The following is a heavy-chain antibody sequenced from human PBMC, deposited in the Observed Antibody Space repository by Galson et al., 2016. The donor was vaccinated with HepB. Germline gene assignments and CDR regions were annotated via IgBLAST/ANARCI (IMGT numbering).Heavy chain of an antibody. J-gene: IGHJ4*02. V-gene: IGHV3-53*01. Sequence: SLRLSCAASGLTVRSDYMSWVRQSPGKGLEWVSVIYSSGTTYYADSVRGRFTISRDISKNTLYHQMNSLRAEDTAVYYCARIMITFGEIIAPSYFDYWGQGTLVTVSS. CDR2: IYSSGTT. CDR3: ARIMITFGEIIAPSYFDY. D-gene: IGHD3-16*01. CDR1: GLTVRSDY.